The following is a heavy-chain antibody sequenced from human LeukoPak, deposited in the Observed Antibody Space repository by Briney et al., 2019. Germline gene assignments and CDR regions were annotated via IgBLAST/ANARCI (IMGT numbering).Heavy chain of an antibody. CDR3: ARDPQPNYYYDSSAHFDY. V-gene: IGHV1-18*01. Sequence: ASVNVSCKASGYTFTSYGISWVRQAPGQGLEWMGWISAYNGNTNYAQKLQGRVTMTTDTSTSTAYMELRSLRSDDTAVYYCARDPQPNYYYDSSAHFDYWGQGTLVTVSS. J-gene: IGHJ4*02. D-gene: IGHD3-22*01. CDR1: GYTFTSYG. CDR2: ISAYNGNT.